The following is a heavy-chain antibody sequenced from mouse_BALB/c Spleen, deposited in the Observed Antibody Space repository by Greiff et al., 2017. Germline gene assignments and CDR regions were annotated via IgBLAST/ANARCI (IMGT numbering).Heavy chain of an antibody. CDR2: ISSGSSTI. CDR1: GFTFSSFG. J-gene: IGHJ4*01. D-gene: IGHD2-12*01. CDR3: ARGSYSYDGWAMDY. V-gene: IGHV5-17*02. Sequence: DVKLVESGGGLVQPGGSRKLSCAASGFTFSSFGMHWVRQAPEKGLEWVAYISSGSSTIYYADTVKGRFTISRDNPKNTLFLQMTSLRSEDTAMYYCARGSYSYDGWAMDYWGQGTSVTVSS.